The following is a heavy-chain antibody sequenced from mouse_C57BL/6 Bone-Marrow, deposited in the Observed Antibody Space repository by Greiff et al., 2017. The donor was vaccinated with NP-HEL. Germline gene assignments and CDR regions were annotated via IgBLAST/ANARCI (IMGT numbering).Heavy chain of an antibody. CDR1: GFNIKDDY. V-gene: IGHV14-4*01. Sequence: VQLKESGAELVRPGASVKLSCTASGFNIKDDYMHWVKQRPEQGLEWIGWIDPENGDTEYASKFQGKGTITADTTSNTAYLQRSSLTSDDTAVYYCTTAYDSYNWYFDVWGTGTTDTVSS. CDR3: TTAYDSYNWYFDV. CDR2: IDPENGDT. J-gene: IGHJ1*03. D-gene: IGHD2-3*01.